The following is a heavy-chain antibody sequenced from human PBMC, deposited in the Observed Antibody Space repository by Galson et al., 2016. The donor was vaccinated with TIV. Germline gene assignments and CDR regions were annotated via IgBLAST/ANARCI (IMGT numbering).Heavy chain of an antibody. J-gene: IGHJ4*02. V-gene: IGHV1-2*02. CDR3: ARDSPHSGSYSWFDY. CDR1: GYTFTGYY. CDR2: INPNSGDT. Sequence: SVKVSCKASGYTFTGYYMHWVRQAPGQGLEWMGWINPNSGDTKYAQKFQGRVTMTRDTSISTAYMELSRLRSDDTAVYYCARDSPHSGSYSWFDYWGQGTQVTVSS. D-gene: IGHD1-26*01.